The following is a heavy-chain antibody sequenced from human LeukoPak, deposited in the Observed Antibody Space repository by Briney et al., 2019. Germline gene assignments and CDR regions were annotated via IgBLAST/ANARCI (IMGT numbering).Heavy chain of an antibody. J-gene: IGHJ4*02. CDR1: EYIFSTSW. CDR3: ARLDATRGGDY. Sequence: GESLKISCKGSEYIFSTSWIGWVRQMPGKGLEWMGIIYPGDSETRYSPSFQGQVTMSADKYISTAYLQWTSLRASDTAIYYCARLDATRGGDYWGQGTLVTVSS. V-gene: IGHV5-51*01. CDR2: IYPGDSET. D-gene: IGHD2-15*01.